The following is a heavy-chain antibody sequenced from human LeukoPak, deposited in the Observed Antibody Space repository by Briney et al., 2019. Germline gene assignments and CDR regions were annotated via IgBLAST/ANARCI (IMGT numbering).Heavy chain of an antibody. V-gene: IGHV3-23*01. CDR1: GFTFSSYA. CDR2: ISGSGGST. D-gene: IGHD6-19*01. Sequence: PGGSLRLSCAASGFTFSSYAMSWVRQAPGKGLEWVSAISGSGGSTYYAAPVKGRFTISRDDSKNTLYLQMNSLKTEDTAVYYCTTGIAVAGFVYWGQGTLVTVSS. J-gene: IGHJ4*02. CDR3: TTGIAVAGFVY.